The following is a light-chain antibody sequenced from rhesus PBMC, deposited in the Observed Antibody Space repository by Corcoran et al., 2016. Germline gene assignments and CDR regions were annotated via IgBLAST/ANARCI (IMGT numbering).Light chain of an antibody. CDR1: QSVGSY. CDR2: GAS. V-gene: IGKV3-24*04. J-gene: IGKJ1*01. CDR3: QQSSNLWT. Sequence: ETVVTQSPATLSLSPGERATLSCRASQSVGSYLAWYQQKPGQAPGLLSYGASSRATVIPDRVRGSGSGTDFTLTISSLEPEDVGVYYCQQSSNLWTFGQGTKVEIK.